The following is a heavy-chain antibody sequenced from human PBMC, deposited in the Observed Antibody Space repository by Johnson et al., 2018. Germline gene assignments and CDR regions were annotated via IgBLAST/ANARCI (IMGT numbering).Heavy chain of an antibody. CDR2: IWYDGSNK. CDR1: GFTFSSYG. D-gene: IGHD3-16*01. CDR3: AKDGGICEEGEDYYGMDV. J-gene: IGHJ6*02. Sequence: QVQLVQSGGGVVQPGRSLRLSCAASGFTFSSYGMHWVRQAPGKGLEWVAVIWYDGSNKYYADSVKGRFTISRDKSKNTLDLQMNSRRAGDTAVDYCAKDGGICEEGEDYYGMDVWGQGTTVTVSS. V-gene: IGHV3-33*03.